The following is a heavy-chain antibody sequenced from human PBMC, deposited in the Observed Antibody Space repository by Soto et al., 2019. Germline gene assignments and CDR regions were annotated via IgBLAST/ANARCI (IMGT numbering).Heavy chain of an antibody. CDR2: IYYSGST. CDR1: GGSISSSSYY. CDR3: ERQSASYPNWFDP. Sequence: SETLSLTCTVSGGSISSSSYYWGWIRQPPGKGLEWIGSIYYSGSTYYNPSLKSRVTISVDTSKNQFSLKLSSVTAADTAVYYCERQSASYPNWFDPWGQGTLVTVSS. V-gene: IGHV4-39*01. D-gene: IGHD1-26*01. J-gene: IGHJ5*02.